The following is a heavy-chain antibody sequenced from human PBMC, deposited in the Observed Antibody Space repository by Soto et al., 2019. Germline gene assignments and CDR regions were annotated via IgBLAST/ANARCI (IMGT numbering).Heavy chain of an antibody. V-gene: IGHV4-31*03. CDR3: ARVVCTSSSCYFPGWFDP. Sequence: SETLSLTCTVSGGSINSGGYYWRWVRQPPGKGLEWIGNIYYSGSTYCNPSLKSRVTISVDTSKNQFSLNLTSVTAADTAVYHCARVVCTSSSCYFPGWFDPWGQGALVTVSS. CDR1: GGSINSGGYY. J-gene: IGHJ5*02. CDR2: IYYSGST. D-gene: IGHD2-2*01.